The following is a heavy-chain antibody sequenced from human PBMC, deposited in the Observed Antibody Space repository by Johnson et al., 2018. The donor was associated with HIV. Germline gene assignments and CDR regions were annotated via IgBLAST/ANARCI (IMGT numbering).Heavy chain of an antibody. Sequence: QVQLVESGGGLIQPGGSLRLSCAASGFTVSSNYMSWVRQAPGKGPEWVAFIRNDGSKKYYIDSVKGRFSVSRDKSKNTLYLQMSSLRVEDTALYYCTKDGGYYDSSDSYPVGAFDIWGQGTVVTVSS. D-gene: IGHD3-22*01. CDR3: TKDGGYYDSSDSYPVGAFDI. CDR1: GFTVSSNY. J-gene: IGHJ3*02. V-gene: IGHV3-30*02. CDR2: IRNDGSKK.